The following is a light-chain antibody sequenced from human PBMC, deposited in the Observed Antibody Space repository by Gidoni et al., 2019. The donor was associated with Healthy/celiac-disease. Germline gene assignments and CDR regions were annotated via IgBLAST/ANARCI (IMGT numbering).Light chain of an antibody. CDR3: QQCYSYPYT. CDR1: QGISSY. V-gene: IGKV1-8*01. Sequence: AIRITQSPSSLSASTGDRVTITCRASQGISSYLAWYQQKPGKAPKLLIYAASTLQSGVPSRFSGSGSGTDFTLTISCLQSEDFATYYCQQCYSYPYTFGQGTKLEIK. J-gene: IGKJ2*01. CDR2: AAS.